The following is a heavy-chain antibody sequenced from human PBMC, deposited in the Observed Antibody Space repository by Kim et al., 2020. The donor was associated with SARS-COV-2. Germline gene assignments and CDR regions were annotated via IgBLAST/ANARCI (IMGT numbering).Heavy chain of an antibody. J-gene: IGHJ4*02. CDR3: ACPHYYDSSGPLDY. CDR1: GGSFSGYY. CDR2: INHSGST. Sequence: SETLSLTCAVYGGSFSGYYWSWIRQPPGKGLEWIGEINHSGSTNYNPSLKSRVTISVDTSKNQFSLKLSSVTAADTTVYYCACPHYYDSSGPLDYWGQGT. V-gene: IGHV4-34*01. D-gene: IGHD3-22*01.